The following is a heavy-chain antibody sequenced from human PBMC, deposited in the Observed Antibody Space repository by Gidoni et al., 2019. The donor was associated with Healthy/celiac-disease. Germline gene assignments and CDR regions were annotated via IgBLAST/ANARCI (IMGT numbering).Heavy chain of an antibody. J-gene: IGHJ4*02. CDR2: IYYSGST. CDR3: ARQPGDILTGFALDY. CDR1: GGSISSSSYY. V-gene: IGHV4-39*01. Sequence: QLQLQESGPGLVKPSETLSLTCTVSGGSISSSSYYWGWIRQPPGKGLEWIGSIYYSGSTYYNPSLKSRVTISVDTSKNQFSLKLSSVTAADTAVYYCARQPGDILTGFALDYWGQGTLVTVSS. D-gene: IGHD3-9*01.